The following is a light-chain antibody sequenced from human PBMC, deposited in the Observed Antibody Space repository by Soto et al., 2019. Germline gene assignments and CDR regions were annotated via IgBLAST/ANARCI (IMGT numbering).Light chain of an antibody. CDR3: SSYTSSSPYV. CDR1: SSDVGGYNY. Sequence: QPASVSGSPGQSITISCTGTSSDVGGYNYVSWYQQHPGKAPKLMIYEVSNRPSGVSNRFSGSKSGNTASLTISGLQAEDEADYYCSSYTSSSPYVFGTGTKLTVL. CDR2: EVS. J-gene: IGLJ1*01. V-gene: IGLV2-14*01.